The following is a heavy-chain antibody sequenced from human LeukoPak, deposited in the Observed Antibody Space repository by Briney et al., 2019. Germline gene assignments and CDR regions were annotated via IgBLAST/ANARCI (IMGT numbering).Heavy chain of an antibody. CDR3: ARDSGWYAWYFDL. D-gene: IGHD6-19*01. Sequence: PSETLSLTCTVSGGSISSGSYYWSWIRQPDGKGLEWIGRIYTSGTTNYNHSLKSRVTISVHTSKNQFSLKLSSVTAADTAVYYGARDSGWYAWYFDLWGRGTLVTVSS. J-gene: IGHJ2*01. CDR1: GGSISSGSYY. V-gene: IGHV4-61*02. CDR2: IYTSGTT.